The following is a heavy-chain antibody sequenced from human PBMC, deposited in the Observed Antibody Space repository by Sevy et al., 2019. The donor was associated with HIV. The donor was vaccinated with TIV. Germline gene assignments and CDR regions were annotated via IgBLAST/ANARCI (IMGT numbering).Heavy chain of an antibody. CDR1: GYIFSSYE. CDR2: ISSSGTTT. J-gene: IGHJ4*02. V-gene: IGHV3-48*03. D-gene: IGHD6-13*01. CDR3: ARTFYSSWPNDY. Sequence: GGSLRLSCAASGYIFSSYEMNWVRQAPGKGLEWVAYISSSGTTTYYADSLKGRFTISRDNAKNSLYLQMNSLRAIDTAVYYCARTFYSSWPNDYWGLGTLVTVSS.